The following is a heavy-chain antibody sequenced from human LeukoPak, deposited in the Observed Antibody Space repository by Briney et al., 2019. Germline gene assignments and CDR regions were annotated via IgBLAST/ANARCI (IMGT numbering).Heavy chain of an antibody. CDR3: TTDRHYYDGSGYSAYYLRYFDY. Sequence: GGSLRLSCAASGFTFSNAWMNWVRQAPGKGLEWVGRIKSKTDGGTTDYAAPVKGRFTISRDDSKNTLYLQMNSLKTEDTAVYYCTTDRHYYDGSGYSAYYLRYFDYWGQGTLVTVSS. J-gene: IGHJ4*02. CDR1: GFTFSNAW. CDR2: IKSKTDGGTT. V-gene: IGHV3-15*07. D-gene: IGHD3-22*01.